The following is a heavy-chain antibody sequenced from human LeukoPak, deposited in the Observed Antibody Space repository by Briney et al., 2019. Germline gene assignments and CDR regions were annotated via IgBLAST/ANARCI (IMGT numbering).Heavy chain of an antibody. Sequence: PGGSLRLSCAASGFTFSSYWMHWVRQAPGKGLVWVSRISSDGSSTSYADSVKGRFTISRDNAKNTLYLQMNSLRAEDTAVYYCARLSSSWYAFDYWGQGTLVTVSS. J-gene: IGHJ4*02. CDR2: ISSDGSST. CDR3: ARLSSSWYAFDY. V-gene: IGHV3-74*01. D-gene: IGHD6-13*01. CDR1: GFTFSSYW.